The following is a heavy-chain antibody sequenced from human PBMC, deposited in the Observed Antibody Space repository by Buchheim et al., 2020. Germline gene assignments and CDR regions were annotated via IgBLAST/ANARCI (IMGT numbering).Heavy chain of an antibody. V-gene: IGHV3-48*03. Sequence: EVQLVESGGGLVQPGGSLRLSCAASGFTFSSYEMNWVRQAPGKGLEWVSYIISSGSTIYYADSVKGRLPISRDNAKNSLYLQMNSLRAEDTAVYYCARVGFDSGGYTGSYYYYYYMDVWGKGTT. J-gene: IGHJ6*03. CDR1: GFTFSSYE. CDR3: ARVGFDSGGYTGSYYYYYYMDV. CDR2: IISSGSTI. D-gene: IGHD3-22*01.